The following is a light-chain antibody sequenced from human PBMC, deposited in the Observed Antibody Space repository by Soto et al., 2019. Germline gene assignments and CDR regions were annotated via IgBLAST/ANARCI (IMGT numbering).Light chain of an antibody. Sequence: EIVMTQSPATLSVSPGETTRLSCRASQSINSDVAWYQQKVGQTPRLLIHGASTRATGIAARFSGSGSGTEFTLTISGLQSEDFATYYCQQYGSSPLISFGQGTRLEIK. J-gene: IGKJ5*01. CDR1: QSINSD. CDR2: GAS. CDR3: QQYGSSPLIS. V-gene: IGKV3D-15*02.